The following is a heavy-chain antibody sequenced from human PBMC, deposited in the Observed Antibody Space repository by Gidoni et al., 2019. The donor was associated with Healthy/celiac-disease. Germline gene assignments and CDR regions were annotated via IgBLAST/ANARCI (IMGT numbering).Heavy chain of an antibody. V-gene: IGHV1-69*01. Sequence: QVQLVQSGAEVKKPGSSLKVSCKAYGGTFSSYAISWVRQAPGQGLEWMGGIIPIFGTANYAQKFQGRVTITADESTSTAYMELSSLRSEDTAVYYCARARYCSSTSCYNWFDPWGQGTLVTVSS. CDR1: GGTFSSYA. CDR3: ARARYCSSTSCYNWFDP. CDR2: IIPIFGTA. J-gene: IGHJ5*02. D-gene: IGHD2-2*01.